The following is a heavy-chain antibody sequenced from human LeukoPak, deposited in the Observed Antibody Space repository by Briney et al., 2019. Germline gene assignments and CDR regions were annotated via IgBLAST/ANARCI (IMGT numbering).Heavy chain of an antibody. CDR1: GGSFSGYY. Sequence: TSETLSLTCAVYGGSFSGYYWSWIRQPPGKGLEWIGEINHSGSTNYNPSLKSRVTISVDTSKNQFSLKLSSVTAADTAVYYCARAHYYDSSGYYDYWGQGTLVTVSS. D-gene: IGHD3-22*01. CDR3: ARAHYYDSSGYYDY. V-gene: IGHV4-34*01. J-gene: IGHJ4*02. CDR2: INHSGST.